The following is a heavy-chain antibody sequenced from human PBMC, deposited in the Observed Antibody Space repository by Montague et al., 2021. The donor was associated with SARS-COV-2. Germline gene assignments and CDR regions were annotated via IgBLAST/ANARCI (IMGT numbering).Heavy chain of an antibody. D-gene: IGHD3-16*02. J-gene: IGHJ4*02. CDR2: IFWDDEK. V-gene: IGHV2-5*02. CDR3: AHQYYDYVWGSYRPDYFDY. CDR1: GFSLSTGGVG. Sequence: PALVKPTQTLTLTCSFSGFSLSTGGVGVDWIRQSPRKGLEWLGVIFWDDEKRYNPTLKTRLTISKGTSQNQVVITLTDMGPADTATYFCAHQYYDYVWGSYRPDYFDYWGQGTLVTVSS.